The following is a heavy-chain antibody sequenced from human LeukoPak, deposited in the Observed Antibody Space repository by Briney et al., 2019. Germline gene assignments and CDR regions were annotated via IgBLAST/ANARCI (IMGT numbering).Heavy chain of an antibody. Sequence: ASVKVSCKASGYTFADYYMHWVRQAPGQGLEWMGWINPNSGGTNYTQKFQGRVTMTRDTSISTAYMELSSLRSDDTAVYYCARDRFVFYYYGSGSHAFDIWGQGTMVTVSS. J-gene: IGHJ3*02. V-gene: IGHV1-2*02. CDR1: GYTFADYY. CDR3: ARDRFVFYYYGSGSHAFDI. CDR2: INPNSGGT. D-gene: IGHD3-10*01.